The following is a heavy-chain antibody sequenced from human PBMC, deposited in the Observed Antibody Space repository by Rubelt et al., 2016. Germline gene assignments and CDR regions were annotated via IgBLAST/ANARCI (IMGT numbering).Heavy chain of an antibody. D-gene: IGHD6-13*01. Sequence: QVQLVQSGAEVKKPGASVKVSCKASGYTFTSYYMHWVRQAPGQGLEWMGIINPSGGSTSYAQKFQGRVYMTRETGTSTVDMELISLRSEETAVYYCARALAAAPEFYFDYWGQGTLVTVSS. CDR2: INPSGGST. CDR1: GYTFTSYY. J-gene: IGHJ4*02. V-gene: IGHV1-46*01. CDR3: ARALAAAPEFYFDY.